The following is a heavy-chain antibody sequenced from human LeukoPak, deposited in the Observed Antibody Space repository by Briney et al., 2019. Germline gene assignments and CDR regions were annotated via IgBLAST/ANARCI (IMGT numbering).Heavy chain of an antibody. CDR2: ISSSSSYI. CDR3: AKDGDSSGWYPVDY. CDR1: GFTFSSYS. Sequence: GGSLRLSCAASGFTFSSYSMNWVRQAPGKGLEWVSSISSSSSYIYYADSVKGRFTISRDNAKNTLYLQMNSLRAEDTAVYYCAKDGDSSGWYPVDYWGQGTLVTVSS. D-gene: IGHD6-19*01. J-gene: IGHJ4*02. V-gene: IGHV3-21*04.